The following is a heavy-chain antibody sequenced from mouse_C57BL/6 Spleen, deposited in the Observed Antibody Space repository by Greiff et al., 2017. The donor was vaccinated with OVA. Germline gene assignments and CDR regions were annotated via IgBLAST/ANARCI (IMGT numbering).Heavy chain of an antibody. CDR1: GYTFTDYE. J-gene: IGHJ1*03. V-gene: IGHV1-15*01. CDR3: TRTYPWYFDV. CDR2: IDPETGGT. Sequence: QVQLKESGAELVRPGASVTLSCKASGYTFTDYEMHWVKQTPVHGLEWIGAIDPETGGTAYNQKFKGKAILTADKSSSTAYMELRSLTSEDSAVYYCTRTYPWYFDVWGTGTTVTVSS. D-gene: IGHD5-1*01.